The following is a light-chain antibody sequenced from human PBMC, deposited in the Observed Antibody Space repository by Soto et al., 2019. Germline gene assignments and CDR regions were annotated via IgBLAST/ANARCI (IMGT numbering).Light chain of an antibody. CDR1: SSNIGNNY. CDR2: DNN. Sequence: QAVVTQSPSVSAAPGQKVTISCSGSSSNIGNNYVSWYQQVPGTAPKLLIYDNNKRPSGIPDRFSGSKSGTSGTLDIPGLQTGDEADYYCATWDGSLPGEVFGGGTKLTVL. V-gene: IGLV1-51*01. CDR3: ATWDGSLPGEV. J-gene: IGLJ2*01.